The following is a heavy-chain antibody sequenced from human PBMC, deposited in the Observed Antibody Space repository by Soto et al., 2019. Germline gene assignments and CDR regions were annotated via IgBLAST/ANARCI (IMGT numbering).Heavy chain of an antibody. V-gene: IGHV4-59*08. CDR1: GGSISSYY. CDR3: ARRIKYYYAMDV. D-gene: IGHD2-15*01. CDR2: ISDSGST. Sequence: QVQLQVSGPGLGKPSETLSLTCTVSGGSISSYYWSWIRQPPGKGLEWIGYISDSGSTNYNPSLKSRVTISVDTSNNQFSLKLSSVTAADTAVYYCARRIKYYYAMDVWGQGTTVTVSS. J-gene: IGHJ6*02.